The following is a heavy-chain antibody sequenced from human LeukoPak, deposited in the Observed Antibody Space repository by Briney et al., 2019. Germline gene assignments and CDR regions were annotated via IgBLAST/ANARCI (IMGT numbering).Heavy chain of an antibody. V-gene: IGHV3-48*03. Sequence: PGGSLRPSCAASGFTPSIFAIKGVPQTPGKGLEWLAYISISGTTIYYADSVKGRFTISRDNAKNSLYLQMNSLRAEDTAVYYCARGSSYYVNDAFDMWGRGTMVTVSS. CDR2: ISISGTTI. D-gene: IGHD3-22*01. CDR3: ARGSSYYVNDAFDM. CDR1: GFTPSIFA. J-gene: IGHJ3*02.